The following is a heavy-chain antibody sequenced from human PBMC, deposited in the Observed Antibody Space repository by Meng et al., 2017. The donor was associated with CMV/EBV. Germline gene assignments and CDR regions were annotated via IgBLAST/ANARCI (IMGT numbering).Heavy chain of an antibody. V-gene: IGHV4-31*02. Sequence: DYWMHWVRQHPGKGLEWIGYIYYSGSTYYNPSLKSRVTISVDTSKNQFSLKLSSVTAADTAVYYCARDCPSRCSSTSMDVWGQGTTVTVSS. CDR2: IYYSGST. J-gene: IGHJ6*02. D-gene: IGHD2-2*01. CDR1: DY. CDR3: ARDCPSRCSSTSMDV.